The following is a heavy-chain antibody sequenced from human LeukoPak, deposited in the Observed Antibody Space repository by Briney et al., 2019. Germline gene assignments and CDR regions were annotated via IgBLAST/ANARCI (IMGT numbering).Heavy chain of an antibody. J-gene: IGHJ3*02. CDR1: GFIFRSYW. V-gene: IGHV3-7*01. Sequence: GGSLRLSCAASGFIFRSYWMSWVRQAPGKGLEWVANIKQDGSEKYYVDSVKGRFTISGDNAKNSLYLQMNSLRAEDTAVYYCASSDSSGYYTWGDAFDIWGQGTMVTVSS. D-gene: IGHD3-22*01. CDR2: IKQDGSEK. CDR3: ASSDSSGYYTWGDAFDI.